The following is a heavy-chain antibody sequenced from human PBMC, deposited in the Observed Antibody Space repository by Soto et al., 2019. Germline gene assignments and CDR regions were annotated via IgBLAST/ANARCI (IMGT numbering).Heavy chain of an antibody. CDR2: ISSNGGTT. Sequence: EVQLVESGGGMVQPGGSLRLSCVASGLTFSSYDMHWVRQAPGKGLEYVSSISSNGGTTYYGNSVKGRFTISRDNSKNTLYLQMGSLRAQDMAVYYCARRVSGNYDYWGQGTLVTVS. J-gene: IGHJ4*02. CDR3: ARRVSGNYDY. D-gene: IGHD1-7*01. V-gene: IGHV3-64*01. CDR1: GLTFSSYD.